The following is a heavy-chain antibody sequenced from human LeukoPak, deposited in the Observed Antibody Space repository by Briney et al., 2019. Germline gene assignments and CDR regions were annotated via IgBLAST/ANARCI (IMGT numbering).Heavy chain of an antibody. D-gene: IGHD3-10*01. Sequence: GEPLKISCKGSGYSFTSYLIRWVRPMPPKGLDWMGIIYPGNSDTSFSPSFQVQITNSADKSINTDYLQWSSLKASDTAMYYCARRSPLRGDAFDIWGQGTMVTVSS. V-gene: IGHV5-51*01. CDR2: IYPGNSDT. CDR3: ARRSPLRGDAFDI. CDR1: GYSFTSYL. J-gene: IGHJ3*02.